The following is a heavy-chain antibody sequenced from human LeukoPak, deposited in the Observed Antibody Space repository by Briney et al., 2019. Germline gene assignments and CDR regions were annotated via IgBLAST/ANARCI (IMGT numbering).Heavy chain of an antibody. CDR3: ARLGSIAAAGTPDY. CDR2: ISSSSTYT. J-gene: IGHJ4*02. D-gene: IGHD6-13*01. V-gene: IGHV3-11*06. CDR1: GFTFSDYY. Sequence: GGSLRLSCAASGFTFSDYYMSWIRQAPGRGPEWVSYISSSSTYTTYADSVKGRFTISRDSAKNSLYLQMNSLRGEDTAVYYCARLGSIAAAGTPDYWGQGTLVTVSS.